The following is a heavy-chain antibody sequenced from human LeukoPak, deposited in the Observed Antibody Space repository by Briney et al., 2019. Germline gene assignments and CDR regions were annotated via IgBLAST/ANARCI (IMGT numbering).Heavy chain of an antibody. CDR2: IKEDGSEK. CDR1: GFTLSSYW. CDR3: ARDWVAGVPFDAFDI. J-gene: IGHJ3*02. Sequence: GGSLRLSCAASGFTLSSYWMSWVRQAPGKGLEWVANIKEDGSEKYYVDSVKGRFAISRDNAKNSLYLHMNSLTAEDTAMYYCARDWVAGVPFDAFDIWGQGTMVSVSS. D-gene: IGHD3-10*01. V-gene: IGHV3-7*03.